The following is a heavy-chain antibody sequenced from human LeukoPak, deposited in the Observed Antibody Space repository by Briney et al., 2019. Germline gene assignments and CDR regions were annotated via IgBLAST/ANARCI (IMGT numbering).Heavy chain of an antibody. V-gene: IGHV3-53*01. CDR3: AKDLPRAPGSLFDY. CDR1: GFTVSSNY. Sequence: GGSLRLSCAASGFTVSSNYMSWVRQAPGKGLEWVSVIYSGGSTYYADSVKGRFTISRDNSKNTLYLQMNSLRAEDTAVYYCAKDLPRAPGSLFDYWGQGTLVTVSS. J-gene: IGHJ4*02. D-gene: IGHD3-10*01. CDR2: IYSGGST.